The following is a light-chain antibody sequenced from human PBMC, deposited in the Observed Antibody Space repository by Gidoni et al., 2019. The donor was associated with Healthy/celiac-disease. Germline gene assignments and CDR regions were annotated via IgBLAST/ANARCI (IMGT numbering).Light chain of an antibody. J-gene: IGKJ4*01. CDR1: QSISSW. CDR3: QQYNSYSCT. CDR2: KAS. V-gene: IGKV1-5*03. Sequence: DIQMTQSPSTLSASVGDRVTITCRASQSISSWLAWYQQKPGKAPKLLIYKASSLESGVPSRFSGSGSGTEFTLTISSLQPGDFATYYCQQYNSYSCTFGGGTKVEIK.